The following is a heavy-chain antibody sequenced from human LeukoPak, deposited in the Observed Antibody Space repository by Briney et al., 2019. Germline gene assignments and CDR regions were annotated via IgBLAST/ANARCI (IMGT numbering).Heavy chain of an antibody. V-gene: IGHV3-33*08. J-gene: IGHJ3*01. Sequence: PGACLRLSCAASGFTFSSYGIHSVRQAPGKGQEWVAVIWYGGSNKYYADSVKGRFTISRDNAESSVYLQMNSLRVDDTGLYYCTRDIDDVLTGDDAFDVWGQGTVVTVSS. CDR1: GFTFSSYG. CDR3: TRDIDDVLTGDDAFDV. D-gene: IGHD3-9*01. CDR2: IWYGGSNK.